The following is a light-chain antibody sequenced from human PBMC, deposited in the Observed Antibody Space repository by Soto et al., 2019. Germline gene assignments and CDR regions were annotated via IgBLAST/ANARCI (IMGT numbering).Light chain of an antibody. CDR1: QSVSSSY. V-gene: IGKV3-15*01. CDR2: GAS. J-gene: IGKJ1*01. Sequence: ETVLTQSPGTLSLSPGESGTLSCRARQSVSSSYLAWYQQKPGQPPRLLIYGASTRATGIPARFSGSGSGTEFTLTTRSLQSEDLAVYYCQEYNNWPTWTFGNGTKVDI. CDR3: QEYNNWPTWT.